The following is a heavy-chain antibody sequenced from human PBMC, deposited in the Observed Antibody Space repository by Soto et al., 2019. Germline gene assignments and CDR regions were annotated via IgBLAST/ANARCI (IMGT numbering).Heavy chain of an antibody. CDR3: ARGAWCSSSWYTPTDDYGMDV. Sequence: QVQLVQSGAEVKKPGASVKVSCKASGYTFTSYYMHWVRQAPGQGLEWMGIINPSGGSTSYAQKFQGRVTMTRDTSTSTVYRELSSLRSEDTAVYYCARGAWCSSSWYTPTDDYGMDVWGQGTTVTVSS. V-gene: IGHV1-46*01. D-gene: IGHD6-13*01. CDR1: GYTFTSYY. J-gene: IGHJ6*02. CDR2: INPSGGST.